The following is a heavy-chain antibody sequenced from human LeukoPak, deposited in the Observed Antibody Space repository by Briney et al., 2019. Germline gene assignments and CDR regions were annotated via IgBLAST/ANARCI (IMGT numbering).Heavy chain of an antibody. J-gene: IGHJ4*02. V-gene: IGHV3-33*01. D-gene: IGHD2-15*01. CDR2: IWYDGSNK. CDR1: GFTFSYYG. Sequence: PGRSLRLSCAASGFTFSYYGMHWVRQAPGKGLEWVAVIWYDGSNKYYADSVKGRFTISRDNSKNTLSLQMNSLRAEETAVYYCARDSSLLGGPKYYFDYWGQGTLVTVSS. CDR3: ARDSSLLGGPKYYFDY.